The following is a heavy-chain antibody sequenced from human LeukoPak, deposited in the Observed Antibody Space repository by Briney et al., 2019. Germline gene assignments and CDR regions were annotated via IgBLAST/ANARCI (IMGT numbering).Heavy chain of an antibody. CDR1: GGSFSGYH. D-gene: IGHD4-17*01. J-gene: IGHJ4*02. Sequence: PSETLSLTCAVHGGSFSGYHWNWIRQFPEEGLEGIGEFNDRGRTNYNPSLKRRVSLSVDTSRKEFSLKLSAVTAADTAVYYCARDPTTVTTLPYYFDFWGQGTLVTVSS. CDR2: FNDRGRT. V-gene: IGHV4-34*01. CDR3: ARDPTTVTTLPYYFDF.